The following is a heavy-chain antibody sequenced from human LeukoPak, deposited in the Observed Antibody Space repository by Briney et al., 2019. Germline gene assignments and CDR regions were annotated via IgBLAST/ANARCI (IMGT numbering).Heavy chain of an antibody. CDR2: IYYSGST. V-gene: IGHV4-59*01. Sequence: SETLPLTCTVSGGSISSYYWSWIRQPPGKGLEWIGYIYYSGSTNYNPSLKSRVTISVDTSKNQFSLKLSSVTAADTAVYYCARVGDRDAFDIWGQGTMVTVSS. CDR3: ARVGDRDAFDI. CDR1: GGSISSYY. J-gene: IGHJ3*02.